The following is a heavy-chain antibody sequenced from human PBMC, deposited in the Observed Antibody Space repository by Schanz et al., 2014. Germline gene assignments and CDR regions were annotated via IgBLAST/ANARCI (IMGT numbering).Heavy chain of an antibody. CDR3: GRPSDSSWYMDV. Sequence: EVQLVESGGGLVKPGGSLRLSCAASGFTFSTYYMNWVRQAPGKGLEWVSSISSSSSYISYADSVKGRFTISRDNAKNSLYLQMNSLRAEDTAVYYCGRPSDSSWYMDVWGKGTTVTVSS. D-gene: IGHD2-21*02. J-gene: IGHJ6*03. V-gene: IGHV3-21*02. CDR1: GFTFSTYY. CDR2: ISSSSSYI.